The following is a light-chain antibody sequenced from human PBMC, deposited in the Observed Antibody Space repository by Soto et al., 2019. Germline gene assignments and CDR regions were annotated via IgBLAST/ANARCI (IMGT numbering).Light chain of an antibody. V-gene: IGKV1-33*01. CDR1: QDINKY. CDR2: DVS. Sequence: DIQMTQSPSSLSVSVGDRATITCQASQDINKYLNWYQQKPGKAPKLLLYDVSNLETGVSSRFSGSGSETHFTLTINSLQSEDIGTYYCQQYDNYVITFGHGPRLEIK. J-gene: IGKJ5*01. CDR3: QQYDNYVIT.